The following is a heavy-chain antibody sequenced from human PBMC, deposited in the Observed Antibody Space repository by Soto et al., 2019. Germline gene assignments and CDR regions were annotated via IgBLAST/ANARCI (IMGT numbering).Heavy chain of an antibody. CDR3: EKDSGYDQDFDY. CDR2: ISGSGGST. J-gene: IGHJ4*02. Sequence: GGSLRLSCAASGFTFSSYAMSWVRQAPGKGLEWVSAISGSGGSTYYADSVKGRFTLSRDNSKNTLYLKMNSLRAEHTVVDYCEKDSGYDQDFDYWGQGTLVTVSS. V-gene: IGHV3-23*01. CDR1: GFTFSSYA. D-gene: IGHD5-12*01.